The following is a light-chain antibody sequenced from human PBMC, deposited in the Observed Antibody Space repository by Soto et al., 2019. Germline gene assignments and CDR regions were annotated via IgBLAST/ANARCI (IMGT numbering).Light chain of an antibody. J-gene: IGLJ3*02. Sequence: QSALTKPPSASGSPGQSVTISCTGTSSDVGGYNYVSWYQQHPGKAPKFMIYEVSKRPSGVPDRFSGSKSGNTASLTVSGLQAEDEADYYCSSYAGSNNLLFGGGTKLTVL. CDR1: SSDVGGYNY. V-gene: IGLV2-8*01. CDR3: SSYAGSNNLL. CDR2: EVS.